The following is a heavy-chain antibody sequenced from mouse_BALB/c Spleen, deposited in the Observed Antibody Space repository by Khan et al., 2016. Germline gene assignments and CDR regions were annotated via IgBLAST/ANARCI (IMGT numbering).Heavy chain of an antibody. D-gene: IGHD1-1*01. CDR1: GYTFTSYW. Sequence: QVQLQQSGAELARPGASVKLSCKASGYTFTSYWMQWVKQRPGQGLEWIGAIYPGDGDTRYTQKFKGKATLTADKSSSTAYMQLSILASEDSAVYYCASYYGSSDDYFNYWGTGTTLPAS. J-gene: IGHJ2*01. CDR3: ASYYGSSDDYFNY. CDR2: IYPGDGDT. V-gene: IGHV1-87*01.